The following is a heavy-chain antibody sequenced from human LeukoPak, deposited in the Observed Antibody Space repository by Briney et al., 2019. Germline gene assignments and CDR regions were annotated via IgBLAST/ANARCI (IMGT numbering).Heavy chain of an antibody. CDR3: ARSEYRFSSSAPLNWFDP. CDR2: INPSGGST. CDR1: GYTFTSYY. D-gene: IGHD6-6*01. J-gene: IGHJ5*02. V-gene: IGHV1-46*01. Sequence: GTSVKVSCKASGYTFTSYYMHWVRQAPGQGLEWMGIINPSGGSTSYAQKFQGRVTMTRDTSTSTVYMELSSLRSEDTAVYYCARSEYRFSSSAPLNWFDPWGQGTLVTVSS.